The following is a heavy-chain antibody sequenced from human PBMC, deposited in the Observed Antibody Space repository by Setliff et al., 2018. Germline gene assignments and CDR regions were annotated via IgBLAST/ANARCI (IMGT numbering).Heavy chain of an antibody. Sequence: AASVKVSCKASGDSFNNYAISWVRQAPGQGLEWMGGIIPMFGTPAYAQKFQDRVTITTDESTSTAYMELDSLRSDDTAIYYCARSGAPGLVLAADFDFWGPGTLVTVSS. J-gene: IGHJ4*01. D-gene: IGHD6-19*01. CDR1: GDSFNNYA. CDR3: ARSGAPGLVLAADFDF. CDR2: IIPMFGTP. V-gene: IGHV1-69*05.